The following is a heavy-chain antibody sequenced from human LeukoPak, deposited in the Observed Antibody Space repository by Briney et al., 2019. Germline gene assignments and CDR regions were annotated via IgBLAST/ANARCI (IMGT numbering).Heavy chain of an antibody. CDR3: AKDGGSGMGFDP. J-gene: IGHJ5*02. CDR2: IRAGGGST. CDR1: GFTFSSYA. Sequence: GGSLRLSCTAYGFTFSSYAMTWVRQVPGKGLEWVSGIRAGGGSTNFADSVRGRFTLSTDNSKNTLYLQMNSLRAEDAAIYYCAKDGGSGMGFDPWGQGTLVIVSS. D-gene: IGHD3-10*01. V-gene: IGHV3-23*01.